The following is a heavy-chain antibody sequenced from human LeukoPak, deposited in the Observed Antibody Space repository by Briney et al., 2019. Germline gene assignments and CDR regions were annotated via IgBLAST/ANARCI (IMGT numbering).Heavy chain of an antibody. V-gene: IGHV3-23*01. CDR3: AKGSPYCSGGSCDFDY. J-gene: IGHJ4*02. Sequence: GGSLRLSCAASGFTFSSYAMSWVRQAPGKGLEWVSAISGSGGSTYYADSVKGRFTISRDNSKNTLYQQMNSLRAEDTAVYYCAKGSPYCSGGSCDFDYWGQGTLVTVSS. D-gene: IGHD2-15*01. CDR2: ISGSGGST. CDR1: GFTFSSYA.